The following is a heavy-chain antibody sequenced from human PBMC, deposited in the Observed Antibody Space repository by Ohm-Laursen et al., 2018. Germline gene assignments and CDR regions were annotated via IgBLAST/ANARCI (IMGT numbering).Heavy chain of an antibody. V-gene: IGHV3-9*01. CDR3: ASQPDLGYCSGGSCYVGY. CDR1: GFSFDDYA. Sequence: SLRLSCAASGFSFDDYAMHWVRQAPGKGLEWVSGISWNSGSIDYADSVKGRFTISRDNTKNPLYLQMNSLRAEDTALYYCASQPDLGYCSGGSCYVGYWGQGTLVTVSS. CDR2: ISWNSGSI. J-gene: IGHJ4*02. D-gene: IGHD2-15*01.